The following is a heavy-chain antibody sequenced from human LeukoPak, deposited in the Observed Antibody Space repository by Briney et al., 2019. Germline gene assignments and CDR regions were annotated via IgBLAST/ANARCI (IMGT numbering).Heavy chain of an antibody. CDR3: ARGDDYVWGSYRNLFDY. Sequence: PGRSLRLSCAASGFTFSSYAMHWVRQAPGKGLEWVAVISYDGSNKYYADSVKGRFTISRDNSKNTLYLQMNSLRAEDTAVYYCARGDDYVWGSYRNLFDYWGQGTLVTVSS. CDR2: ISYDGSNK. CDR1: GFTFSSYA. D-gene: IGHD3-16*02. J-gene: IGHJ4*02. V-gene: IGHV3-30*04.